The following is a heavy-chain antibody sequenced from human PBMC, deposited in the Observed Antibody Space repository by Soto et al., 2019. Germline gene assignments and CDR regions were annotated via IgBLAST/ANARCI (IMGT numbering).Heavy chain of an antibody. D-gene: IGHD6-6*01. CDR1: GFTFSSYW. V-gene: IGHV3-74*01. CDR3: ASYSSSSVYYYYGMDV. J-gene: IGHJ6*04. CDR2: INSDGSST. Sequence: PGGSLRLSCAASGFTFSSYWMHWVRQAPWKGLVWVSRINSDGSSTSYADSVKGRFTISRDNAKNTLYLQMNSLRAEDTAVYYCASYSSSSVYYYYGMDVWGKGTTVTVSS.